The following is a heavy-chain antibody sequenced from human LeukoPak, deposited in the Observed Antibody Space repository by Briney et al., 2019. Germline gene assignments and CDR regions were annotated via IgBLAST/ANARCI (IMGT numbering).Heavy chain of an antibody. CDR2: ISWDGSNK. V-gene: IGHV3-30*18. CDR3: AKDTVVRVDYFYY. J-gene: IGHJ4*02. Sequence: SKALRLACGASGFNFRSYRRHWVRQAPGKGLERVPVISWDGSNKYYADSVKDRFTISRDNSKHTTYLQANRLRNEGTSVYYCAKDTVVRVDYFYYWGEG. D-gene: IGHD3-10*01. CDR1: GFNFRSYR.